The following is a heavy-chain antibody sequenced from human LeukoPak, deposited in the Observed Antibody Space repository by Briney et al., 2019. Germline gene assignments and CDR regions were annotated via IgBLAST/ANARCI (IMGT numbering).Heavy chain of an antibody. CDR3: ARVLSFDWLLLGFDY. CDR1: GGSISSYY. D-gene: IGHD3-9*01. V-gene: IGHV4-59*12. CDR2: IYYSGST. Sequence: SETLSLTCTVSGGSISSYYWSWIRQPPGKGLEWIGYIYYSGSTYYNPSLKSRVTISVDTSKNQFSLKLSSVTAADTAVYYCARVLSFDWLLLGFDYWGQGTLVTVSS. J-gene: IGHJ4*02.